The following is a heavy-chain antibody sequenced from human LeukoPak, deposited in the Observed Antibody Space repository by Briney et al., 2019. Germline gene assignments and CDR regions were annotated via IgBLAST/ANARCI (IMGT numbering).Heavy chain of an antibody. V-gene: IGHV4-39*01. CDR1: GGSITDTTYF. J-gene: IGHJ4*02. CDR3: ARRKVAAEIDY. CDR2: IYYRGNT. D-gene: IGHD6-13*01. Sequence: SETLSLTCSVSGGSITDTTYFWSWIRQPPGKGLEWIGSIYYRGNTYYSPPLKSRVTLFVDTSKNQFSLKLTSVTAADTAIYYCARRKVAAEIDYWGQGTLVTVSS.